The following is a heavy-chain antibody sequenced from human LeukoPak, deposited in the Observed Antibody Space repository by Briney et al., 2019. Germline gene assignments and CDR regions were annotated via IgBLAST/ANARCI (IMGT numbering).Heavy chain of an antibody. Sequence: GGSPRLSCAASGFTFNTYEMNWVRQAPGKGLEWISYISANGDTIYYADSVRGRFTISRDNAKNSLSLLMNSLRVEDTALYYCVSAYGGLIDYWGQGSLVTVSS. CDR2: ISANGDTI. J-gene: IGHJ4*02. CDR3: VSAYGGLIDY. D-gene: IGHD3-16*01. CDR1: GFTFNTYE. V-gene: IGHV3-48*03.